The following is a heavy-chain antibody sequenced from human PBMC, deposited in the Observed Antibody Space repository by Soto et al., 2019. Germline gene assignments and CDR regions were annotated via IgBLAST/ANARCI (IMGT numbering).Heavy chain of an antibody. Sequence: SETLSLTCTVSGGSISSGDYYWSWIRQPPGKGLEWIGYIYYSGSTYYNPSLKSRVTISVDTSKNQFSLKLSSVTAADTAVYYCARLRITMVRGVITPNYYYYYGMDVWGQVTTVTVSS. D-gene: IGHD3-10*01. CDR2: IYYSGST. V-gene: IGHV4-30-4*01. CDR1: GGSISSGDYY. CDR3: ARLRITMVRGVITPNYYYYYGMDV. J-gene: IGHJ6*02.